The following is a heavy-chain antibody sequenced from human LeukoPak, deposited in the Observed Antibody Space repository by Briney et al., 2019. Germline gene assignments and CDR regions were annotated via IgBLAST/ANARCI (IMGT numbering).Heavy chain of an antibody. J-gene: IGHJ6*03. V-gene: IGHV4-34*01. D-gene: IGHD3-22*01. CDR1: SGSFSDYY. Sequence: PSETLSLTCAVYSGSFSDYYWSWIRQPPGKGLEWIGEINPSGSTNYSPSLKSRVTISVDTSKNQFSLKLSSVAAADTAVYYCARAGYYDSSGYYLWASYYYYYMDVWGKGTTVTVSS. CDR2: INPSGST. CDR3: ARAGYYDSSGYYLWASYYYYYMDV.